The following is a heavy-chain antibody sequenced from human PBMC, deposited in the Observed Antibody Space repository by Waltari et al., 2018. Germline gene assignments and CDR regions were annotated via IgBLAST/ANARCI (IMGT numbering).Heavy chain of an antibody. D-gene: IGHD6-19*01. CDR1: GGPISSGGYY. CDR2: IYYSGST. CDR3: ARAGRAEGAYYYYYMDV. J-gene: IGHJ6*03. Sequence: QVQLQESGPGLVKPSQTLSLTCTVSGGPISSGGYYWSWIRQHPGKGLEWIGYIYYSGSTYYNPSLKSRVTISVDTSKNQCSLKLSSVTAADTAVYYCARAGRAEGAYYYYYMDVWGKGTTVTVSS. V-gene: IGHV4-31*03.